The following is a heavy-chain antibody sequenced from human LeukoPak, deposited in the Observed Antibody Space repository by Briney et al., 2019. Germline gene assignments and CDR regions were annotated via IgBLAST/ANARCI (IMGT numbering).Heavy chain of an antibody. CDR1: GLTVSSNY. D-gene: IGHD3-22*01. CDR3: AREGYASSAYPRLLDY. J-gene: IGHJ4*02. CDR2: LHAAGGT. Sequence: GGSLRLSCAASGLTVSSNYITWVRQPPGKGLEWVSVLHAAGGTYYADSVKGRFTISRHISKNPVYLQMNSLRAEDTGVYYCAREGYASSAYPRLLDYWGQGDLVTGSS. V-gene: IGHV3-53*04.